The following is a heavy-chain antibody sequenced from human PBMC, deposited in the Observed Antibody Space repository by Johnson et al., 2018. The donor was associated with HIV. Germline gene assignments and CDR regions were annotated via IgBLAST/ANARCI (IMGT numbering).Heavy chain of an antibody. Sequence: VQLVESGGGLVQPGGSLRLSCVASGFIFRNYWMSWVRQAPGKGLEWVGRIKSKTDGGTTDYAAPVKGRFTISRDDSKNTLYLQRNSLKTEDTAVYYCTTEWDGLDAFDIWGQGTVVTVSS. V-gene: IGHV3-15*01. CDR1: GFIFRNYW. CDR3: TTEWDGLDAFDI. D-gene: IGHD1-26*01. J-gene: IGHJ3*02. CDR2: IKSKTDGGTT.